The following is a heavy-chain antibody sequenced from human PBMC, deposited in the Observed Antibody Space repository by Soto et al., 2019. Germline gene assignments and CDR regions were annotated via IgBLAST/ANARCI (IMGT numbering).Heavy chain of an antibody. CDR2: ISYDGSNK. V-gene: IGHV3-30*18. Sequence: GGSLRLSCAASGFTFSSYGMHWVRQAPGKGLEWVAVISYDGSNKYYADSVKGRFTIPSDNSQNTLYLQMNSLRAEDTAVYYCAKAESSGYYPYFDYWGQGTLVTVSS. CDR3: AKAESSGYYPYFDY. D-gene: IGHD3-22*01. J-gene: IGHJ4*02. CDR1: GFTFSSYG.